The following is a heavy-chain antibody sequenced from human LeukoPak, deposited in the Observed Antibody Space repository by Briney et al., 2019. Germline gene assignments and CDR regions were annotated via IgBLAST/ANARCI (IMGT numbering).Heavy chain of an antibody. V-gene: IGHV1-69*06. CDR2: IIPIFGTT. J-gene: IGHJ6*03. CDR1: GGTFSSYA. CDR3: ARTPGGRTLVTLNRNYYMDV. D-gene: IGHD2-8*02. Sequence: SVRVSCKASGGTFSSYAISWVRQAPGQGLEWMGGIIPIFGTTNYTQKFQGRVTITADKSTTTAYMELSSLRSEDTAVYYCARTPGGRTLVTLNRNYYMDVWGKGTTVTVSS.